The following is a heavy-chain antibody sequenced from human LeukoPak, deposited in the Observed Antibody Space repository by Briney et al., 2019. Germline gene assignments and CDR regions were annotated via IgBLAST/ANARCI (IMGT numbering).Heavy chain of an antibody. CDR3: AKDEVAGAMGNYFDY. V-gene: IGHV1-18*01. D-gene: IGHD6-19*01. Sequence: ASVKVSCKASGYTFTSYVISWVRQAPGQGLEWMGWISAYNGNTNYAQKLQGRVTMTTDTSTSTAYMELRSLRSDDTAVYYCAKDEVAGAMGNYFDYWGQGTLVTVSS. CDR2: ISAYNGNT. CDR1: GYTFTSYV. J-gene: IGHJ4*02.